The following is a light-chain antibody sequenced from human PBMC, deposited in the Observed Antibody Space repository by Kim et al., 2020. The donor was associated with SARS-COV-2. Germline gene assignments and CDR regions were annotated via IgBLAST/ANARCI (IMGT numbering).Light chain of an antibody. CDR3: NSYTSTTNLI. V-gene: IGLV2-14*01. CDR2: DVT. Sequence: QSALTQPASVSGSPGQSITISCTGTSSDIGAYTYVSWYQQHPGRAPKLILYDVTKRPSGVSNRFSGPKSGNTASLYISGLQPEDEADYYCNSYTSTTNLIFGGGTQLTVL. J-gene: IGLJ2*01. CDR1: SSDIGAYTY.